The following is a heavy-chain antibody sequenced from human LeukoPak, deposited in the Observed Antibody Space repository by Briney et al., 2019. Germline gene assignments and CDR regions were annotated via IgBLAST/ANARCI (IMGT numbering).Heavy chain of an antibody. V-gene: IGHV3-48*01. D-gene: IGHD6-13*01. CDR1: GFTFSSYS. J-gene: IGHJ4*02. CDR3: LGAAANTTPRP. CDR2: ISSSGTTI. Sequence: TGGSLRLSCAASGFTFSSYSMKWVRQAPGKGVEWVSYISSSGTTIYYADSVKGRFTISRDNAENSLYLQMSSLRAEDTALYSWLGAAANTTPRPWGQGTLVTVSS.